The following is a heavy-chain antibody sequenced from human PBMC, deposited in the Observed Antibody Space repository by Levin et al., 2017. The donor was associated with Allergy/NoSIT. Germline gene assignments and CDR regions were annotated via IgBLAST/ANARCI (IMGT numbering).Heavy chain of an antibody. J-gene: IGHJ3*02. Sequence: SETLSLTCTVSGGSISSSSYYWGWIRQPPGKGLEWIGSIYYSGSTYYNPSLKSRVTISVDTSKNQFSLKLSSVTAADTAVYYCARHYPIVVVTDDAFDIWGQGTMVTVSS. CDR2: IYYSGST. CDR1: GGSISSSSYY. CDR3: ARHYPIVVVTDDAFDI. V-gene: IGHV4-39*01. D-gene: IGHD2-21*02.